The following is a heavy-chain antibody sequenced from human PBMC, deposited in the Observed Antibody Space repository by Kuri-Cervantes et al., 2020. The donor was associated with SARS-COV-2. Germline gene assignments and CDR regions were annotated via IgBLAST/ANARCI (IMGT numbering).Heavy chain of an antibody. D-gene: IGHD1-26*01. CDR1: GFTFSSYA. Sequence: GESLKISCAASGFTFSSYAMSWVRQAPGKGPEWVSAISGSGGSTYYADSVKGRFTISRDNSKNTLYLQMNSLRAEDTAVYYCAINLEKWELLLGVLNFDYWGQGTLVTVSS. CDR2: ISGSGGST. V-gene: IGHV3-23*01. J-gene: IGHJ4*02. CDR3: AINLEKWELLLGVLNFDY.